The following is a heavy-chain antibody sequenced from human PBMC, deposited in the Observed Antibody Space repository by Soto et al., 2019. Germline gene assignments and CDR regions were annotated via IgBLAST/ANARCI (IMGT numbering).Heavy chain of an antibody. CDR2: INSDGSST. J-gene: IGHJ4*02. D-gene: IGHD3-22*01. Sequence: GGPLRLSCAASVFTFSSHWMHWVRQAPGKGLVWVSRINSDGSSTSYADSVKGRFTISRDNAKNTLYLQMNSLRAEDTAVYYCARFGNYYDSSGYLYWGQGTLVTVSS. CDR3: ARFGNYYDSSGYLY. V-gene: IGHV3-74*01. CDR1: VFTFSSHW.